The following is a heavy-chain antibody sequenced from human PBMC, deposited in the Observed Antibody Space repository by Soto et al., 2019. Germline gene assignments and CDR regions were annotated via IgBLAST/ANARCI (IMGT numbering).Heavy chain of an antibody. D-gene: IGHD1-7*01. CDR2: IYDNGGA. V-gene: IGHV4-31*03. Sequence: SETLSLTCTVSGDSISSGGYHWSWIRQHPGKGLEWIGYIYDNGGAYYSPSLKGRVVISVDRSENQFPLRLSSVTAADTAVYYCARVKGGTTRRAFDSWGQGTLVTVSS. J-gene: IGHJ4*02. CDR3: ARVKGGTTRRAFDS. CDR1: GDSISSGGYH.